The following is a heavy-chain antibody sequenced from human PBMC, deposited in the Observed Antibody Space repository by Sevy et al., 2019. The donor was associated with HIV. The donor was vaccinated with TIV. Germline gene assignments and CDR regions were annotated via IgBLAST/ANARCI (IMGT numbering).Heavy chain of an antibody. CDR2: IYPGDSDT. CDR3: ARLRPSGDTSGYFDY. D-gene: IGHD3-22*01. Sequence: GESLKISCKGSGYSFTSYWIGWVRQMPGKGLEWMGIIYPGDSDTRYSPSFQGQVTISADKSISTAYLQWSSLKASDTAMYYCARLRPSGDTSGYFDYWGQGTLVTVSS. J-gene: IGHJ4*02. V-gene: IGHV5-51*01. CDR1: GYSFTSYW.